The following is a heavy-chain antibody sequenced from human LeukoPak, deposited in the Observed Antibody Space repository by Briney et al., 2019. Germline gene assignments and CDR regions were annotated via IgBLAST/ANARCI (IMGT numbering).Heavy chain of an antibody. D-gene: IGHD1-26*01. J-gene: IGHJ4*02. V-gene: IGHV4-30-4*08. Sequence: SETLSLTCTVSGGSISSGDYYWSWIRQPPGKGLEWIGYIYYSGSTYYNPSLKSRVTISVYTSKNQFSLKLSSVTAADTAGYYCARMGSGSYRHYFDYWGQGTLVTVSS. CDR3: ARMGSGSYRHYFDY. CDR1: GGSISSGDYY. CDR2: IYYSGST.